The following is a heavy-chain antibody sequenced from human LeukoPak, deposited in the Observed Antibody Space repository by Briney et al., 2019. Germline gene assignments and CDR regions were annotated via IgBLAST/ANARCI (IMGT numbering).Heavy chain of an antibody. CDR1: GGSISSYY. Sequence: SETLSLTCTVSGGSISSYYWSWIRQPPGKGLEWIGYIYYSGSTNYNPSHKSRVTISVDTSKNQFSLKLSSVTAADTAVYYCARQIGVAAAGTRYYGMDVWGQGTTVTVSS. V-gene: IGHV4-59*08. J-gene: IGHJ6*02. D-gene: IGHD6-13*01. CDR3: ARQIGVAAAGTRYYGMDV. CDR2: IYYSGST.